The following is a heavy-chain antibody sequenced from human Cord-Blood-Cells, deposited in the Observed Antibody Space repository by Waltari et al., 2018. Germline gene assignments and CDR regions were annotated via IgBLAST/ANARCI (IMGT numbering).Heavy chain of an antibody. CDR2: IIPIFGTA. CDR3: ARDITVDDAFDI. J-gene: IGHJ3*02. D-gene: IGHD3-3*01. V-gene: IGHV1-69*01. Sequence: QVQLVQSGAEVKKPGSSVKVSCKASGGTFSSYAISWVRQAPGQGLEWMEGIIPIFGTANYAQKCQGXVTIXAXXXTXTAYMELSSLRSEDTAVYYCARDITVDDAFDIWGQGTMVTVSS. CDR1: GGTFSSYA.